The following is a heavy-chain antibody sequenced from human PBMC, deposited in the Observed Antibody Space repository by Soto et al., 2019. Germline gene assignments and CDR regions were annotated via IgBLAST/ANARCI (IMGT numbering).Heavy chain of an antibody. J-gene: IGHJ4*02. Sequence: EVQLVESGGGLVQPGGSLRLSCAAYGFTFSSYDFHWVRQVPGKGLEWVSGIGTAGDTYYLGSVRGRFTLFRENAKNSLYLQMNSLRAGDTAVYYCTRGALGFDSWGQGTLVTVSS. CDR3: TRGALGFDS. CDR2: IGTAGDT. CDR1: GFTFSSYD. D-gene: IGHD7-27*01. V-gene: IGHV3-13*01.